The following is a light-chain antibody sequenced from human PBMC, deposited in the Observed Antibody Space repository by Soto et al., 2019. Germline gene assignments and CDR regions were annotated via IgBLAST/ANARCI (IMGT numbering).Light chain of an antibody. CDR3: AAWDDGENGGV. Sequence: QSVLTQPPSASGTPGQRVTMSCSGSSSNIGGNTVNWYQQMPGTAPKLLIYSNDQRPSGVPDRFSGSKSGTSASLAISGLQSEYEADYYCAAWDDGENGGVFGGGTKLTVL. CDR2: SND. V-gene: IGLV1-44*01. CDR1: SSNIGGNT. J-gene: IGLJ3*02.